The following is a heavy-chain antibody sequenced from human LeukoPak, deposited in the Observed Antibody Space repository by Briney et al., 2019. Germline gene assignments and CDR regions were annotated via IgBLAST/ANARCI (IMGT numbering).Heavy chain of an antibody. J-gene: IGHJ6*02. V-gene: IGHV3-23*01. CDR3: AKDHIAAFYGMDV. D-gene: IGHD6-6*01. CDR2: ISGSGGST. Sequence: PGGSLRLSCAASGFTFSSYAMSWVRQAPGKGLEWVSAISGSGGSTYYADSVKGRFTTSRDNSKNTLYLQMNSLRAEDTAVYYCAKDHIAAFYGMDVWGQGTTVTVSS. CDR1: GFTFSSYA.